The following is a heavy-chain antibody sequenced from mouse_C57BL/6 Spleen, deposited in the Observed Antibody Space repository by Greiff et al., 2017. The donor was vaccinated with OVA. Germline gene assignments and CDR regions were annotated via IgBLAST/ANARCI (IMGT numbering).Heavy chain of an antibody. Sequence: QVQLQQPGTELVKPGASVKLSCKASGYTFTSYWMHWVKQRPGQGLEWIGNINPSNGGTNYNEKFKSKATLTVDKSASTAYMQLSSLTSDDSAVYYWARSALRGYFDVWGTGTTVTVSS. CDR1: GYTFTSYW. J-gene: IGHJ1*03. D-gene: IGHD1-1*01. V-gene: IGHV1-53*01. CDR3: ARSALRGYFDV. CDR2: INPSNGGT.